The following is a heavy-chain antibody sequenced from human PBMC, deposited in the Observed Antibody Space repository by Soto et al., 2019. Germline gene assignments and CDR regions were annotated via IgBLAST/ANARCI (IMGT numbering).Heavy chain of an antibody. Sequence: SETLSLTCTVSGGSISSYYWSWIRQPPGKGLEWVGYIYYSGSTNYNPSLKSRVTISVDTSKNQFSLKLSSVTAADTAVYYCARGFYGSGSYNSESVGYYYYMDVWGKGTTVTVSS. CDR2: IYYSGST. J-gene: IGHJ6*03. CDR3: ARGFYGSGSYNSESVGYYYYMDV. CDR1: GGSISSYY. V-gene: IGHV4-59*01. D-gene: IGHD3-10*01.